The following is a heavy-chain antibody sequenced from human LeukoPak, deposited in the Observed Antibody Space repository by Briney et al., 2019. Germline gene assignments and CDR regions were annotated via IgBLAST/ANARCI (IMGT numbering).Heavy chain of an antibody. CDR3: ARIGEGALVGYDRGPYYFDY. V-gene: IGHV1-69*13. J-gene: IGHJ4*02. D-gene: IGHD3-10*02. Sequence: ASVKVSCKASGGTFSSYAISWVRQAPGQGLEWMGGIIPIFGTANYAQKFQGRVTITADESTSTAYMELSSLRSEDTAVYYCARIGEGALVGYDRGPYYFDYWGQGTLVTVSS. CDR1: GGTFSSYA. CDR2: IIPIFGTA.